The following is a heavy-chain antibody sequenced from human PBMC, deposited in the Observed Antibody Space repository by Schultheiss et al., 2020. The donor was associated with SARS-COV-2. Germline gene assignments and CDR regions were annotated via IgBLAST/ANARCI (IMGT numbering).Heavy chain of an antibody. CDR3: ARDHRSGYVEV. CDR1: GFTFSAYS. V-gene: IGHV3-NL1*01. D-gene: IGHD5-12*01. J-gene: IGHJ1*01. Sequence: GGSLRLSCAASGFTFSAYSIHWVRQAPGRGLEWVSVIYSGGSTYYADSVKGRFTISRDNSKDTLYLQMNSLRVEDTAMYYCARDHRSGYVEVWGQGTLVTVSS. CDR2: IYSGGST.